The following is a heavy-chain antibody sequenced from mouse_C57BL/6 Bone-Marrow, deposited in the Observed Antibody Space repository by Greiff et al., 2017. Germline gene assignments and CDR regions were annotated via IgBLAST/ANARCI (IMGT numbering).Heavy chain of an antibody. V-gene: IGHV2-4*01. CDR2: IWSGGST. D-gene: IGHD2-3*01. J-gene: IGHJ4*01. Sequence: QVHVKQSGPGLVQPSQSLSITCTVSGFSLTSYGVHWVRQPPGKGLEWLGVIWSGGSTDYNAAFISRLSISKDNSKSQVFFKMNSLQADDTAIYYCAKGDGYPYAMDYWGQGTSVTVSS. CDR3: AKGDGYPYAMDY. CDR1: GFSLTSYG.